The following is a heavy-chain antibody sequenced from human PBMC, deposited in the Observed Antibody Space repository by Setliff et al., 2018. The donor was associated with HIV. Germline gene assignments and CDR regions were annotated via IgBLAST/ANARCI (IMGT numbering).Heavy chain of an antibody. D-gene: IGHD3-10*01. Sequence: LSLTCTVSGGSISSGSYYWSWIRQPAGMGLEWIGRIYTSGSTNYNPSLKSRATISVDTSKNQFSLKLSSVTAADTAVYYCARLRYGSGIPLDVWGTGISVTVSS. CDR3: ARLRYGSGIPLDV. CDR2: IYTSGST. J-gene: IGHJ6*04. CDR1: GGSISSGSYY. V-gene: IGHV4-61*02.